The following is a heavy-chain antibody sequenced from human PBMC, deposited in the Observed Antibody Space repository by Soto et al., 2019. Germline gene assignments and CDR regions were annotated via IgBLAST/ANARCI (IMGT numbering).Heavy chain of an antibody. CDR1: GFTFSSYA. Sequence: PGGSLRLSCAASGFTFSSYAMHWVRQAPGMGLEWVAVISYDGSNKYYADSVKGRFTISRDNSKNTLYLQMNSLRAEDTAVYYCARGGINSDFGRGYYSIGSKDVWGKGTRVTVP. CDR2: ISYDGSNK. D-gene: IGHD3-3*01. CDR3: ARGGINSDFGRGYYSIGSKDV. J-gene: IGHJ6*03. V-gene: IGHV3-30-3*01.